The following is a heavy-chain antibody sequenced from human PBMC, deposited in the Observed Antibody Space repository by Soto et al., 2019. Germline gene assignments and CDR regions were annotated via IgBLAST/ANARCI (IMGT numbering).Heavy chain of an antibody. CDR1: GFTFSKFA. V-gene: IGHV3-23*01. CDR2: IMNSGSGT. CDR3: AKDQPRLTPMIVVVMTHRYAFDI. Sequence: GGSLRLSCAASGFTFSKFAMSWVRQAPGKGLEWVSHIMNSGSGTDYADSVKGRFTISRDNSKNTLYLQMDSLRAEDTAVYYCAKDQPRLTPMIVVVMTHRYAFDIWGQGTMVTVSS. J-gene: IGHJ3*02. D-gene: IGHD3-22*01.